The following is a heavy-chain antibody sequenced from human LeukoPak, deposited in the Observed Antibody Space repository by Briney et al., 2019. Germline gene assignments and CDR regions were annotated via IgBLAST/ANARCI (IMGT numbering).Heavy chain of an antibody. J-gene: IGHJ4*02. CDR3: AGLQLWSPEVGYYFDY. CDR2: IYYSGST. Sequence: KASETLSLTCTVSGGSISSYYWSWIRQPPGKGLEWIGYIYYSGSTNYNPSLKSRVTISVDTSKNQFSLKLSSVTAADTAVYYCAGLQLWSPEVGYYFDYWGQGTLVTVSS. CDR1: GGSISSYY. D-gene: IGHD5-18*01. V-gene: IGHV4-59*08.